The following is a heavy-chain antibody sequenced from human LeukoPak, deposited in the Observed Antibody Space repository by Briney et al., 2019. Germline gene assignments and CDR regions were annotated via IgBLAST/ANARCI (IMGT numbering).Heavy chain of an antibody. D-gene: IGHD4-17*01. Sequence: SGGSLRLSCTPSGFTFSNYWMYWVRQAPGKGLMWVSRIMSDGTGITYTDSVEGRFTISRDNAKNTLYLQMNSLRDEDTAVYYCVRGQTIDYWGQGTLVTVSS. CDR1: GFTFSNYW. CDR2: IMSDGTGI. CDR3: VRGQTIDY. J-gene: IGHJ4*02. V-gene: IGHV3-74*01.